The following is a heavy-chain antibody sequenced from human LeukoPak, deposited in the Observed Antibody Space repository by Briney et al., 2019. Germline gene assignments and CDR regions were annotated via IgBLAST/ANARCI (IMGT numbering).Heavy chain of an antibody. Sequence: SETLSLTCTVSGGSIGNFFWSWIRQSPGEGLEWIGFIYENGRTSYNPSLKSRVTIPVDMSKNQFSLRLTSMTAADTAVYYCARDWELGHWGRGILVTVTS. CDR3: ARDWELGH. D-gene: IGHD1-26*01. CDR1: GGSIGNFF. V-gene: IGHV4-59*01. J-gene: IGHJ4*02. CDR2: IYENGRT.